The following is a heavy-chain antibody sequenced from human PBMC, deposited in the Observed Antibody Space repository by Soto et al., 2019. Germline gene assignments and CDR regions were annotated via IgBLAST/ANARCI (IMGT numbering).Heavy chain of an antibody. CDR2: IYYSGST. V-gene: IGHV4-31*03. Sequence: QVQLQESGPGLVKPSQTLSLTCTVSGGSISSGGYYWSWIRQHPGKGLEWIGYIYYSGSTYYNPSLKSRVTISVDTSKNQFSLKLSSVTAADTAVYYCARNYDYVWGSYRYLYMTDYWGQGTLVTVSS. CDR1: GGSISSGGYY. CDR3: ARNYDYVWGSYRYLYMTDY. D-gene: IGHD3-16*02. J-gene: IGHJ4*02.